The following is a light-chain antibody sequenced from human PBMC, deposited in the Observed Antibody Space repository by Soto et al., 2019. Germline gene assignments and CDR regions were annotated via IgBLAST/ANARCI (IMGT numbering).Light chain of an antibody. CDR2: GAS. CDR1: QSIRRS. V-gene: IGKV1-17*01. J-gene: IGKJ4*01. CDR3: LQHNSYPHT. Sequence: DIQMTQSPSSLSASVGDRVTITCRASQSIRRSLNWFQQKPGKAPKLLIYGASSLQSGVPSRFSGSGSGTEFTLTISSLQPEDFATYYCLQHNSYPHTFGGGTKVDIK.